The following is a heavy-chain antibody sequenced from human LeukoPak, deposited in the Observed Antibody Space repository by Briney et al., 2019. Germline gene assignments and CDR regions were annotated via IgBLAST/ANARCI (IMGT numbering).Heavy chain of an antibody. V-gene: IGHV3-66*02. CDR3: ARERHGRLVH. CDR2: IYSGGRT. D-gene: IGHD6-25*01. Sequence: PGGSLRLSCAASGFTVSSNYKSWVRQAPGKGLEWVSNIYSGGRTHYADSVRGRFTVSRDNSKNTLYLQMNSLRTEDTAVYYCARERHGRLVHWGQGTLVTVSS. CDR1: GFTVSSNY. J-gene: IGHJ4*02.